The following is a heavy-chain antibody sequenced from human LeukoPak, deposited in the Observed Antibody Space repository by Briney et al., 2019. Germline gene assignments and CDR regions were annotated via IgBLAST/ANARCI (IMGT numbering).Heavy chain of an antibody. V-gene: IGHV1-2*02. J-gene: IGHJ6*03. D-gene: IGHD4-17*01. Sequence: AASVKVSCKASGYTFTGYYMHWVRQAPGQGLGWMGWINPNSGGTNYAQKFQGRVTMTRDTSISTAYMELSRLRSDDTAVYYCARVREYGDLIYYYYYYMDVWGKGTTVTVSS. CDR2: INPNSGGT. CDR1: GYTFTGYY. CDR3: ARVREYGDLIYYYYYYMDV.